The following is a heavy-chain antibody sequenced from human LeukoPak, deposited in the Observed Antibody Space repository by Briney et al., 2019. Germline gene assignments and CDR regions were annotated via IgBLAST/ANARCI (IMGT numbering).Heavy chain of an antibody. CDR3: ARDLADMVRGVSNY. D-gene: IGHD3-10*01. V-gene: IGHV3-48*02. CDR1: GFTFKDYS. CDR2: ISGGGSII. J-gene: IGHJ4*02. Sequence: GGSLRLSCVASGFTFKDYSMNWVRQAPGKGLEWGSYISGGGSIIYYADSVEGRFTISRDNAKNSLYLQMHSLRDEDTAVYYCARDLADMVRGVSNYWGQGTLVTVSS.